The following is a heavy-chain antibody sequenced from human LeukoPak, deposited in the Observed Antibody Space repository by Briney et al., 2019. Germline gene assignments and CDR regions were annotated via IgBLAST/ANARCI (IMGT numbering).Heavy chain of an antibody. CDR2: ISSSSSYI. D-gene: IGHD1/OR15-1a*01. V-gene: IGHV3-21*01. Sequence: GGSLRLSCAASGFTFSSYSLNWVRQAPGKGLEWVSSISSSSSYIHYADSVKGRFTISRDNAKNSLYLQMNSLRAEDTAVYYCARARTWQKLFHYYGMDVWGQGTTVTVSS. CDR1: GFTFSSYS. J-gene: IGHJ6*02. CDR3: ARARTWQKLFHYYGMDV.